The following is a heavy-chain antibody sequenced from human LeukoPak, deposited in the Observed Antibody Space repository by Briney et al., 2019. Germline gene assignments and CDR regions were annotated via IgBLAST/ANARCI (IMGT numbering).Heavy chain of an antibody. CDR3: AHSNDYGGPFDF. D-gene: IGHD4-23*01. CDR1: GVSISSSNSY. J-gene: IGHJ4*02. Sequence: SETLSLTCTVSGVSISSSNSYWGWIRQPPGKGLEWIGSIYYSGNTYYNASLKSQVSISIDTSKNQFSLRLSSVTAADTTTYYCAHSNDYGGPFDFWGQGTLVTVSS. CDR2: IYYSGNT. V-gene: IGHV4-39*01.